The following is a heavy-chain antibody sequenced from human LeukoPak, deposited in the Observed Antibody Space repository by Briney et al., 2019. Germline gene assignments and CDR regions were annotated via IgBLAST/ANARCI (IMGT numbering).Heavy chain of an antibody. CDR3: ARGLNKYCSGGSCYSGS. Sequence: SETLSLTCAVYGGSSSGHYWSWIRQPPGKGLEWIGEINHSGSTNYNPSLRSRVTISVDTSKNQFSLKLSSVTAADTAVYYCARGLNKYCSGGSCYSGSWGQGTLVTVSS. V-gene: IGHV4-34*01. CDR2: INHSGST. CDR1: GGSSSGHY. D-gene: IGHD2-15*01. J-gene: IGHJ4*02.